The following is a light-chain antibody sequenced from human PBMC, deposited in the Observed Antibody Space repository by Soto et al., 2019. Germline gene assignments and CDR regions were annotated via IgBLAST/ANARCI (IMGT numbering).Light chain of an antibody. V-gene: IGLV2-14*01. CDR1: SSDVGNYDY. J-gene: IGLJ1*01. Sequence: LTQPASVSGSPGQSITISCTGTSSDVGNYDYVSWYQQHPGKVPKLMIYDVSNRPSGVSNRFSGSKSGNTASLTISGLQAEDEADYYCISFTTRATYVFGTGTKVTVL. CDR3: ISFTTRATYV. CDR2: DVS.